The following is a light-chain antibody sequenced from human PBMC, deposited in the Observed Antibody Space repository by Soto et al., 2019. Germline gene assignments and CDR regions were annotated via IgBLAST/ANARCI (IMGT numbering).Light chain of an antibody. CDR2: FNIDGSH. V-gene: IGLV4-69*01. J-gene: IGLJ2*01. CDR3: QTWAAGIPV. CDR1: SGHIRYA. Sequence: QSVLTQSPSASASLGASVKLTCTLSSGHIRYAIAWHQQQPEKGPRFLMKFNIDGSHNKGAGIPDRFSGSSSGADRYLTISSLQSEDEADSYCQTWAAGIPVFGGGTKLTVL.